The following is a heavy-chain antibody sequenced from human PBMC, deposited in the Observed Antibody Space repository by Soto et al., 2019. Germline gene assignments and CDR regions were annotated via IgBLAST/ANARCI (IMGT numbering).Heavy chain of an antibody. J-gene: IGHJ3*02. CDR1: GFSVSNTY. CDR3: ARDRSDSSRAYPFDI. V-gene: IGHV3-53*01. CDR2: IYRGRAT. Sequence: EVQLVESGGGLIQPGGSLRLSCAVSGFSVSNTYMSWVRQAPGKGLEWISVIYRGRATYYADSVKGRFTISRDDSRNTGYLQMNSLTTEDTAVYFCARDRSDSSRAYPFDIWGQGTMVTVSS. D-gene: IGHD6-25*01.